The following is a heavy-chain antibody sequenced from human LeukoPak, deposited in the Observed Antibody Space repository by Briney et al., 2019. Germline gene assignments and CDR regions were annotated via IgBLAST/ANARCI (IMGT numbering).Heavy chain of an antibody. D-gene: IGHD3-22*01. V-gene: IGHV3-23*01. Sequence: QPGGSLRLSCAASGFTFSSYAMSWVRQAPGKGLEWVSAISGSGGSTYYADSVKGRFTISRDNSKNTLYLQMNSLRAEDTAVYYCTTVTMILVHPDYWGQGTLVTVSS. CDR2: ISGSGGST. CDR3: TTVTMILVHPDY. J-gene: IGHJ4*02. CDR1: GFTFSSYA.